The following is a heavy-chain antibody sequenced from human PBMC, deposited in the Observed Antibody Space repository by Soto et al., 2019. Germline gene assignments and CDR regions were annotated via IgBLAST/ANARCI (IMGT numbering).Heavy chain of an antibody. CDR3: ARDRLYGAGLIDV. D-gene: IGHD3-10*01. V-gene: IGHV3-30-3*01. CDR1: GFTFSSYG. Sequence: QPGGSLRLSCAASGFTFSSYGMHWVCQAPGKGLEWVAVISSDGSDKYYADSVKGRFTISRDNSKNTLYVQLNRMRAEDTALYYCARDRLYGAGLIDVWGQGTTVTVSS. J-gene: IGHJ6*02. CDR2: ISSDGSDK.